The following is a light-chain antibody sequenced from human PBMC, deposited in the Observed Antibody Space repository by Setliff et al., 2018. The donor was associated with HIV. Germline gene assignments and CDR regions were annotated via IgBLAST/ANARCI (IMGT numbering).Light chain of an antibody. V-gene: IGLV2-14*03. CDR3: ASYRPNDLGV. CDR2: DVS. J-gene: IGLJ1*01. CDR1: SSDVGSYDF. Sequence: QSALIQPASVSGSPGQSVTVSCTGTSSDVGSYDFVSWYQQLPGEAPKLLIYDVSDRPSGVSHRFSGSKSGNTASLTISGLQSEDEADYYCASYRPNDLGVFGTGTKV.